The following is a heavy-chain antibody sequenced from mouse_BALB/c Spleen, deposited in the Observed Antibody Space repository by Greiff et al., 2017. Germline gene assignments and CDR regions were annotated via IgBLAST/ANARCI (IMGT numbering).Heavy chain of an antibody. J-gene: IGHJ2*01. Sequence: VQLQQSGAELVKPGASVKLSCKASGYTFTSYYMYWVKQRPGQGLEWIGEINPSNGGTNFNEKFKSKATLTVDKSSSTAYMQLSSLTSEDSAVYYCTRSYDGYYPDYWGQGTTLTVSS. D-gene: IGHD2-3*01. CDR2: INPSNGGT. V-gene: IGHV1S81*02. CDR1: GYTFTSYY. CDR3: TRSYDGYYPDY.